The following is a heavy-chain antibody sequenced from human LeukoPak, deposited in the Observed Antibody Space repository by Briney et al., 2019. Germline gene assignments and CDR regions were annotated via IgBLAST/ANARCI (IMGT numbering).Heavy chain of an antibody. CDR1: GFTFSSYA. CDR3: AKYVPPCHAGIRYFDWLLYGGEYYFDY. CDR2: LSGSGDRT. V-gene: IGHV3-23*01. J-gene: IGHJ4*02. Sequence: GGSLRLSCAASGFTFSSYAMSWVRQAPGKGLEWVSALSGSGDRTKSADSVKGRFTTCRDKSQKTLYRRMDSVSAEATAVTCCAKYVPPCHAGIRYFDWLLYGGEYYFDYWGQGTLVTVSS. D-gene: IGHD3-9*01.